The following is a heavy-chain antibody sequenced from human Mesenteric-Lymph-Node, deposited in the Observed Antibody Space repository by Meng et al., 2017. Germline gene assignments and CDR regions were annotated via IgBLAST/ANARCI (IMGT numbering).Heavy chain of an antibody. D-gene: IGHD4-17*01. CDR2: IYHSGRT. Sequence: QWQVQEARSETVEPSGSLSPTCDGSGGSIRNDQWWSWVRQAPGKGLEWIGEIYHSGRTNYNPSVKSRVSMSVDKSQNHFSLRLSSVTAADTAVYYCTTLYGDSISWGQGTLVTVSS. CDR3: TTLYGDSIS. J-gene: IGHJ4*02. CDR1: GGSIRNDQW. V-gene: IGHV4-4*02.